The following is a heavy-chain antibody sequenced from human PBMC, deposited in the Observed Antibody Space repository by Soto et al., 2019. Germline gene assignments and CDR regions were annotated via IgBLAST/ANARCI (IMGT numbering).Heavy chain of an antibody. D-gene: IGHD2-15*01. V-gene: IGHV3-11*01. Sequence: QVQLVESGGGLVKPGGSLRLSCAASGFTFSDYYMSWIRQAPGKGLEWVSYISSSGSTIYYADSVKGRFTISRDNAKNSLYLQMNSLRAEDTAVYYCARQGLPGAVVYPVVAATPVDYWGQGTLVTVSS. CDR2: ISSSGSTI. J-gene: IGHJ4*02. CDR1: GFTFSDYY. CDR3: ARQGLPGAVVYPVVAATPVDY.